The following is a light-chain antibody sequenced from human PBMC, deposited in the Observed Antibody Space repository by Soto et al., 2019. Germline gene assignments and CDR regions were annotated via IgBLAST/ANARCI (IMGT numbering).Light chain of an antibody. J-gene: IGLJ1*01. V-gene: IGLV2-14*01. CDR2: EVS. Sequence: QSVLTQPASVSGSPGQSITISCTGTSSDIGTYDYVSWYQQHPGKAPKLMIYEVSNRPSGVSNRFSGSKSCNTASLTISGLQAADEADYYCSSYTGSATYVFGTGTKVTVL. CDR3: SSYTGSATYV. CDR1: SSDIGTYDY.